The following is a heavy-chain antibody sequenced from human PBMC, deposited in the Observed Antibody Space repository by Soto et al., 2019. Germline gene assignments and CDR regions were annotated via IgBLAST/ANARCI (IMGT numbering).Heavy chain of an antibody. D-gene: IGHD4-17*01. CDR1: GGSFGGYY. J-gene: IGHJ4*02. CDR2: INHSGST. Sequence: PAETLSLTCAVYGGSFGGYYCIFIRHPPLKGLEWIGEINHSGSTNYNPSLKSRVTISVDTSKNQFSLKLSSVTAADTAVYYCARTPSYGTPYCDYWGQGTLVTVSS. V-gene: IGHV4-34*01. CDR3: ARTPSYGTPYCDY.